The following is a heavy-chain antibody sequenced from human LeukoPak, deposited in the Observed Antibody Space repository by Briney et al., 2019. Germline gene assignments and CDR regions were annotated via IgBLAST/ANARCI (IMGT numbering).Heavy chain of an antibody. CDR2: ISSSSSYI. J-gene: IGHJ3*02. CDR1: GFTFSSYR. Sequence: GGSLRLSCAASGFTFSSYRMNWVRQAPGKGLEWVSSISSSSSYIYYADSVKGRFTISRDNAKNSLYLQMNSLRAEDTAVYYCARESQQPGAFDIWGQGTMVTVSS. D-gene: IGHD6-13*01. CDR3: ARESQQPGAFDI. V-gene: IGHV3-21*01.